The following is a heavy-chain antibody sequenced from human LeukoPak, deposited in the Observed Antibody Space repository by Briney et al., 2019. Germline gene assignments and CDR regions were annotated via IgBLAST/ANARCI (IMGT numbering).Heavy chain of an antibody. J-gene: IGHJ4*02. Sequence: VGSLRVSCAASGFTFSWCSMNWVRQAAGKGGEGVSSISSSSSYIYYADSVKGRFTISRDNAKNSLYLQMNSLRAEDTAVYYCAREGSSGPVGYYFDYWGQGTLVTVSS. D-gene: IGHD1-26*01. V-gene: IGHV3-21*01. CDR2: ISSSSSYI. CDR1: GFTFSWCS. CDR3: AREGSSGPVGYYFDY.